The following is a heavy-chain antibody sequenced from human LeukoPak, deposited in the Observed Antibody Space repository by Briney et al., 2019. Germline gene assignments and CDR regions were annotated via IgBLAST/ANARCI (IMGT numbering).Heavy chain of an antibody. CDR1: GFTFSSYG. D-gene: IGHD3-16*01. CDR2: INGNGGST. CDR3: ARGGRGVWGSLDY. J-gene: IGHJ4*02. V-gene: IGHV3-23*01. Sequence: GGSLRLSCAASGFTFSSYGMSWVRQAPGKGLEWVSSINGNGGSTYYADSVKGRFTISRDNSKSTLYLQMNSLRAEDTAVYYCARGGRGVWGSLDYWGQGALVTVSS.